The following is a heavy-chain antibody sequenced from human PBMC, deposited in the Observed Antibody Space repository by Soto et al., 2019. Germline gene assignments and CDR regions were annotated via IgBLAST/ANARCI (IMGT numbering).Heavy chain of an antibody. D-gene: IGHD6-6*01. V-gene: IGHV1-18*01. CDR1: GYTFTSCG. Sequence: GASVKVSCKASGYTFTSCGISWVRQAPGQGLEWMGWISAYNGNTNYAQKLQGRVTMTTDTSTSTAYMELRSLRSDDTAVYYCARGSIAAPDGLDFDLWGRGTLVTVSS. CDR3: ARGSIAAPDGLDFDL. J-gene: IGHJ2*01. CDR2: ISAYNGNT.